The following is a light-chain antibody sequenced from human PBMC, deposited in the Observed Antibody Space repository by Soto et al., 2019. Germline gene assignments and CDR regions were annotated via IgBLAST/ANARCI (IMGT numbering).Light chain of an antibody. V-gene: IGLV2-14*01. CDR1: NIDIAPYNY. Sequence: QSALTQPASVSGSPGQSLTISCTGTNIDIAPYNYVSWYQQHPGKAPKLIIYEVSYRPSGISNRFSGSKSGNTASLTISGLQAEDEADDYCSSYTSSTNYVFGTGTKVTGL. CDR3: SSYTSSTNYV. J-gene: IGLJ1*01. CDR2: EVS.